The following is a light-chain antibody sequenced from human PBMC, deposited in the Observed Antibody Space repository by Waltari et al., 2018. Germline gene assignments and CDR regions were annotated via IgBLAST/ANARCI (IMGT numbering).Light chain of an antibody. CDR1: RSVNNF. J-gene: IGKJ1*01. CDR2: DAS. CDR3: QHRANRPPWT. Sequence: EIVMTQSPATLSLSSGDTATLSCRASRSVNNFLVWYQQKPGQAPRLVIYDASYRASGIPARFSGSGSGTDFTLTISSLEPEDFAVYYCQHRANRPPWTFGQGTKVE. V-gene: IGKV3-11*01.